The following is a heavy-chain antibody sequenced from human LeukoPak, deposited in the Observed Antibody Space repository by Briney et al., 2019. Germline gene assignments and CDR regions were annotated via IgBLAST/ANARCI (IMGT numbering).Heavy chain of an antibody. CDR1: GFTFSRYW. D-gene: IGHD2-15*01. CDR3: AKSPKPVSAALYFDY. V-gene: IGHV3-23*01. Sequence: GGSLRLSCAASGFTFSRYWMSWVRQAPGKGLEWVSTISGSGSTTNYADSVKGRFTISRDNSKNTLSLQMNSLRAEDTAVYYCAKSPKPVSAALYFDYWGQGALVTVSS. CDR2: ISGSGSTT. J-gene: IGHJ4*02.